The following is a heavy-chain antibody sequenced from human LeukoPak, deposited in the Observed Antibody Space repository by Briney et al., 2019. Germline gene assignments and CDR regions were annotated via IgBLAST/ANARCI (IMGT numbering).Heavy chain of an antibody. CDR1: AASISSSY. CDR3: ARATNDAWSGHYTGGYYYMDV. J-gene: IGHJ6*03. CDR2: INLRGST. Sequence: RASQTLSPTCTLSAASISSSYWTCVRQQPGKGLEWLGNINLRGSTRYNPSLKSRVTILLDMSKNQISLELSSLTAADTAVYYCARATNDAWSGHYTGGYYYMDVWGKGTTVTVSS. V-gene: IGHV4-59*13. D-gene: IGHD3-3*01.